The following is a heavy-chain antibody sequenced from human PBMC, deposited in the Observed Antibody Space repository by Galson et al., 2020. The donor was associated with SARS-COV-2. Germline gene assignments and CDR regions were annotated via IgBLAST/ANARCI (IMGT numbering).Heavy chain of an antibody. Sequence: GGSLRLSCAASGFTFSSYGMHWVRQAPGKGLEWVAVIWYDGSNKYYADSVKGRFTISRDNSKNTLYLQMNSLRAEDTAVYYCAKDPPEEVRGDAFDIWGQGTMVTVSS. CDR3: AKDPPEEVRGDAFDI. CDR1: GFTFSSYG. CDR2: IWYDGSNK. V-gene: IGHV3-33*06. J-gene: IGHJ3*02. D-gene: IGHD3-10*01.